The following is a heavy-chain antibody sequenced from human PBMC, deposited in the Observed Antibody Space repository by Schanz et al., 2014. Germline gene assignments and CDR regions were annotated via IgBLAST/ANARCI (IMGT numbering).Heavy chain of an antibody. D-gene: IGHD1-26*01. CDR2: ISSNGGST. CDR1: GFTFNGYS. CDR3: AREVGGSFSQHY. J-gene: IGHJ4*02. Sequence: EELLVESGGGWVQPGGSVRLSCAGSGFTFNGYSMHWVRQAPGKGLEYVSVISSNGGSTYYANSVKGRFTISRDNSNNTLYLQMDSLRAEDTAVYYCAREVGGSFSQHYWGQGALVTVSS. V-gene: IGHV3-64*01.